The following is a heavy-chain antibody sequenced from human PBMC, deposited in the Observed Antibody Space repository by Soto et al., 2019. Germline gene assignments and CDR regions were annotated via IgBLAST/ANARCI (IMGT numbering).Heavy chain of an antibody. J-gene: IGHJ1*01. Sequence: QVQLVQSGAEVKKPGSSVKVSCKASGGTFSSYAISWVRQAPGQGLEWRGGIIPIFGTANYAQKFQGRVTIAADKSTSTAYMELSSLRTEDEVKCHCARGVDRYNDTSAFWGKGTLVTVSS. D-gene: IGHD1-1*01. CDR1: GGTFSSYA. CDR3: ARGVDRYNDTSAF. V-gene: IGHV1-69*14. CDR2: IIPIFGTA.